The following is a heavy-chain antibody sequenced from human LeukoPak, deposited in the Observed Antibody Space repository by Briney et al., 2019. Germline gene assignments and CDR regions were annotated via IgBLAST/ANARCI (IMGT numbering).Heavy chain of an antibody. CDR1: GGSFSGYY. CDR3: ARDYCSSTSCYTDY. CDR2: INHSGST. Sequence: SETLSLTCAVYGGSFSGYYWSWIRQPPGKGLEWIGEINHSGSTNHNPSLKSRVTISVDTSKNQFSLKLSSVTAADTAVYYCARDYCSSTSCYTDYWGQGTLVTVSS. D-gene: IGHD2-2*02. J-gene: IGHJ4*02. V-gene: IGHV4-34*01.